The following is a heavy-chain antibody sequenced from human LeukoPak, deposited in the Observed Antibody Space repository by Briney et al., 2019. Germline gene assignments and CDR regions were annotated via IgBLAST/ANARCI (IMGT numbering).Heavy chain of an antibody. Sequence: PGGSLRLSCAASGFTFSSYAMSWVRQAPGKGLEWVSAISGSGGSTYYADSVKGRFTISRDNSKNTLYLQMNSLRAEDTAVYYCAKVTWQWLVGGAFDYWGQGTLVTLSS. CDR2: ISGSGGST. J-gene: IGHJ4*02. CDR1: GFTFSSYA. CDR3: AKVTWQWLVGGAFDY. D-gene: IGHD6-19*01. V-gene: IGHV3-23*01.